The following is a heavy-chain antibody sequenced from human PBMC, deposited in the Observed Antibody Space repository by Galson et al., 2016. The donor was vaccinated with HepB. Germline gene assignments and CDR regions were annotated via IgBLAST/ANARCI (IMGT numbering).Heavy chain of an antibody. D-gene: IGHD2-2*01. CDR3: ARSLEEKEQYRSLLY. Sequence: SLRLSCAASGFMFSRHWMTWVRQIPGKGLEWVANINPEGSEMKYVDSVRGRFTIYRVNARNFLHLQMDSLRAEDTAIYYCARSLEEKEQYRSLLYWGQGTLVTVSP. V-gene: IGHV3-7*02. CDR1: GFMFSRHW. CDR2: INPEGSEM. J-gene: IGHJ4*02.